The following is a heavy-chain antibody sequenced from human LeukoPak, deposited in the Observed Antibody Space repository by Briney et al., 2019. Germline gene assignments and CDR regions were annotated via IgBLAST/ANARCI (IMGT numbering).Heavy chain of an antibody. CDR1: GFTFSSYA. CDR3: XRDLRPGNYFNAFDI. D-gene: IGHD5-24*01. V-gene: IGHV3-30*04. CDR2: ISYDGSNK. J-gene: IGHJ3*02. Sequence: GGSLRLSCAASGFTFSSYAMHWVRQAPGKGLEWVAVISYDGSNKYYADSVKGRFTISRDNSKNTLYLQMNSLRAEDTAVYYXXRDLRPGNYFNAFDIWGQGTMVTVSS.